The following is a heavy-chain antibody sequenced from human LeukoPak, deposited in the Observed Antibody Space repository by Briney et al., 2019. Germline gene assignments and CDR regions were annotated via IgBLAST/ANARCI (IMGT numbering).Heavy chain of an antibody. CDR1: GGSISSGDYY. V-gene: IGHV4-30-4*08. CDR3: ASLGYCSSTSCFRTPGDY. J-gene: IGHJ4*02. CDR2: IYYSGST. Sequence: SETLSLTCTVSGGSISSGDYYWSWLRQPPGKGLEWIGYIYYSGSTYYNPSLRSRVTISVDTSKNQFSLKLSSVTAADTAVYYCASLGYCSSTSCFRTPGDYWGQGTLVTVSS. D-gene: IGHD2-2*01.